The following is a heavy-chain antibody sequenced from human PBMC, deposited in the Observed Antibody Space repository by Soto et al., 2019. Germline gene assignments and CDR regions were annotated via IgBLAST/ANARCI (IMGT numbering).Heavy chain of an antibody. J-gene: IGHJ6*02. D-gene: IGHD3-3*01. CDR2: IYYSGST. CDR3: AGYDFWSRYRTSDG. V-gene: IGHV4-59*07. CDR1: VCFINSHY. Sequence: WATLSLTLSVSVCFINSHYWSWIRTHPGKGLEWIGHIYYSGSTNYNPSLKSRVTISLDTSKNQFSPRLNSVTAADTAVYYCAGYDFWSRYRTSDGWVQGTTVIFSS.